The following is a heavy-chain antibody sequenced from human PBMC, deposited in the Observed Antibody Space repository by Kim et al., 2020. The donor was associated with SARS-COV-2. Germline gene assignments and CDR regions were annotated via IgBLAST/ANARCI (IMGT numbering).Heavy chain of an antibody. J-gene: IGHJ4*02. CDR2: YPSGRT. D-gene: IGHD3-16*02. CDR3: ASALGH. Sequence: YPSGRTNHHPPLRSRVTMSVDMSKNQFSLNLSSVTAADTAVYYCASALGHWGQGTLVTVSS. V-gene: IGHV4-4*07.